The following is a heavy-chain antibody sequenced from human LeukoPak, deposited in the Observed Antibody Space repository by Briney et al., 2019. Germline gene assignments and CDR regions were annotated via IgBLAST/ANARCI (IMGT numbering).Heavy chain of an antibody. CDR3: ARPLLPLRYFDWSLGY. V-gene: IGHV4-34*01. CDR2: INHSGST. CDR1: GGSFSGYY. J-gene: IGHJ4*02. D-gene: IGHD3-9*01. Sequence: PSETLSLTCAVYGGSFSGYYWSWIRQPPGKGLEWIGEINHSGSTNYNPSLKSRVTISVDTSKNQFSLKLSSVTAADTAVYYCARPLLPLRYFDWSLGYWGQGTLVTVSS.